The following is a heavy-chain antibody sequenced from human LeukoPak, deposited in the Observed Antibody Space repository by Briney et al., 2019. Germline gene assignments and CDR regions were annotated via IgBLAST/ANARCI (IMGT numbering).Heavy chain of an antibody. CDR1: GGSFSGYY. V-gene: IGHV4-34*03. D-gene: IGHD3-10*01. J-gene: IGHJ6*03. CDR3: SLLYGSGSYPKYYYYMDV. Sequence: SETLSLTCAVYGGSFSGYYWSWIRQPPGKGLEWIGSIYYSGSTYYNPSLKSRVTISVDTSKNQFSLKLSSVTAADTAVYYCSLLYGSGSYPKYYYYMDVWGKGTTVTVSS. CDR2: IYYSGST.